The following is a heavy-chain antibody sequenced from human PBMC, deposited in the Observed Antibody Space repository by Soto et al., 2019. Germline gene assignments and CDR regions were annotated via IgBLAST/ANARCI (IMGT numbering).Heavy chain of an antibody. CDR1: GFTFITYG. CDR2: ISAYNGDT. D-gene: IGHD5-18*01. V-gene: IGHV1-18*01. Sequence: QVQLVQSGAEVKKPGASVKVSCKASGFTFITYGFTWVRQAPGQGLEWMGWISAYNGDTHYAQKFQGRVTMTTDTSTSTAYMELRSLTSDYAAVYYGARKAMGAPVDQWGQGTLVIVSS. J-gene: IGHJ4*02. CDR3: ARKAMGAPVDQ.